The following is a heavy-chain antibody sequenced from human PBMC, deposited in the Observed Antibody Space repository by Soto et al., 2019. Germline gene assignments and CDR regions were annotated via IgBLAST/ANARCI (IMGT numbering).Heavy chain of an antibody. CDR3: GRGNDYGDYYFAH. D-gene: IGHD4-17*01. CDR1: GGSFSGYF. CDR2: IVPSGGT. Sequence: SETLSLTCAVSGGSFSGYFRSWIRQSPGKGLEWIGEIVPSGGTNYNPSLKSRVTISVDTSKNQFSLKVTSVTAADTGVYYCGRGNDYGDYYFAHWGQGTLVTVSS. V-gene: IGHV4-34*01. J-gene: IGHJ4*02.